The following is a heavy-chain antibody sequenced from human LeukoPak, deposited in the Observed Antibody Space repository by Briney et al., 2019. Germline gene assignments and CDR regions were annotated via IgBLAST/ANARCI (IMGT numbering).Heavy chain of an antibody. D-gene: IGHD2-15*01. V-gene: IGHV3-48*04. Sequence: GGSLRLSCAASGFTFSSYSMNWVRQAPGKGLEWGSYISSSSSTIYYADSVKGRFTISRDNAKNSLYLQMNSLRAEDTAVYYCARRVPAATPRCYAFDIWGQGTMFTVSS. CDR1: GFTFSSYS. CDR3: ARRVPAATPRCYAFDI. CDR2: ISSSSSTI. J-gene: IGHJ3*02.